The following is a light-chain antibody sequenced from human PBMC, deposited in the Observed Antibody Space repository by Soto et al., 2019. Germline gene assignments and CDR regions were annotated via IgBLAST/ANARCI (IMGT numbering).Light chain of an antibody. CDR1: SSNIGAGYD. V-gene: IGLV1-40*01. Sequence: QHVLTQSPSVSGAPGQRVTISCTGSSSNIGAGYDVHWYQQLPGTAPKLLIYGNSNRPSGVPDRFSGSKSGTSASLAITGLQAEDEADYYCQSYDSSLSGSVFGGGTKLTVL. CDR2: GNS. J-gene: IGLJ3*02. CDR3: QSYDSSLSGSV.